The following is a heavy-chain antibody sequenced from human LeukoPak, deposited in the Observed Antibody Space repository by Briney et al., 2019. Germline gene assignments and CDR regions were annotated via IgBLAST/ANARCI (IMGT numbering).Heavy chain of an antibody. CDR1: GFTFSSYA. V-gene: IGHV3-30-3*01. CDR2: ISYDGSNK. CDR3: ARSYGSGSSYSNWFDP. D-gene: IGHD3-10*01. Sequence: GGSLRLPCAASGFTFSSYAMHWVRQAPGKGLEWVAVISYDGSNKYYADSVKGRFTISRDNSKNTLYLQMNSLRAEDTAVYYCARSYGSGSSYSNWFDPWGQGTLVTVSS. J-gene: IGHJ5*02.